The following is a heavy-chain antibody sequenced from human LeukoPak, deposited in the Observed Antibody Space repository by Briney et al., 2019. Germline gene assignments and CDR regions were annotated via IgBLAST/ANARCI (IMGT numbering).Heavy chain of an antibody. V-gene: IGHV3-74*01. CDR1: GFTFSSYW. Sequence: GGSLRLSCAASGFTFSSYWMHWVRQAPGKGLVWVSRINSDGSSTSYADSVKGRFTISRDNAKNTLYLQMNSLRAEDTAAYYCARSLGDISGFDPWGQGTLVTVSS. D-gene: IGHD2-15*01. J-gene: IGHJ5*02. CDR2: INSDGSST. CDR3: ARSLGDISGFDP.